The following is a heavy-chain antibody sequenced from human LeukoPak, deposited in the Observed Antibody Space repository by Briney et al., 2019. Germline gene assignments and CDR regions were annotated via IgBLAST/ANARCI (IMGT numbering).Heavy chain of an antibody. CDR3: AREPPPPEVPEGSKPQRENYYGMDV. D-gene: IGHD1-14*01. Sequence: SEPLSLTCTVSGGSIRSYYWICIRQPPGKGLEWIGYIYYSGSTNYNPSLKSRVTISADPSMNQFSLKLSSVTAADTAVYYCAREPPPPEVPEGSKPQRENYYGMDVWGKGTTVTVSS. J-gene: IGHJ6*04. CDR1: GGSIRSYY. CDR2: IYYSGST. V-gene: IGHV4-59*01.